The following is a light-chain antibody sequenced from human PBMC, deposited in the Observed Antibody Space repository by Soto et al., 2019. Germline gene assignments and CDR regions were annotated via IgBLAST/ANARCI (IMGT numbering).Light chain of an antibody. CDR2: DVS. Sequence: QSALTQPPSVSGSPGQSVTISCSGTIDDVTAYYRVSWYQQTPGTAPKLTIYDVSNRPSGVPGRFSGSRSGNTASLTISGLQAEDEGDYYCSVYTRTSTYVFGTGTKLTVL. CDR1: IDDVTAYYR. J-gene: IGLJ1*01. CDR3: SVYTRTSTYV. V-gene: IGLV2-18*01.